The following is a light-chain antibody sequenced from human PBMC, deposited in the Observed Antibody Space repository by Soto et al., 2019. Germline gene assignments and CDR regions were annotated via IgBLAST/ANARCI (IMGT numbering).Light chain of an antibody. CDR3: FSYAGSSNWVV. Sequence: QSALTQPASVSGSPGQSITISCTGTSSDVGSYNLVSWYQQHPGKAPKLMIYEVSKRPSGVSNRFSGSKSGNTASLTISGLQADDEADYYCFSYAGSSNWVVFGGGTKLTVL. CDR1: SSDVGSYNL. V-gene: IGLV2-23*02. J-gene: IGLJ2*01. CDR2: EVS.